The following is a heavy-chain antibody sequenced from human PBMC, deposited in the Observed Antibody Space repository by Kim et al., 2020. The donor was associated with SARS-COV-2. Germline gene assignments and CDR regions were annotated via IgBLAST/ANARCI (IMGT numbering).Heavy chain of an antibody. V-gene: IGHV3-30-3*01. Sequence: GGSLRLSCAASGFTFSSYAMHWVRQAPGKGLEWVAVISYDGSNKYYADSVKGRFTISRDNSKNTLYLQMNSLRAEDTAVYYCARDNSVDTAMGTYYYGM. CDR1: GFTFSSYA. D-gene: IGHD5-18*01. CDR3: ARDNSVDTAMGTYYYGM. J-gene: IGHJ6*01. CDR2: ISYDGSNK.